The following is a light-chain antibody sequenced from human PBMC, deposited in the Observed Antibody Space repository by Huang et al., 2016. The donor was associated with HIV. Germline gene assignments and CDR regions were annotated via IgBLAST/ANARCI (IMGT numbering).Light chain of an antibody. J-gene: IGKJ1*01. CDR2: GLS. V-gene: IGKV3-15*01. Sequence: EIVMTQSPATLSVSPGERVTLSCRASQSLSSQLAWYQQKRGQAPRLLLYGLSTRATDIPARFSGSGFGTDFTLTINSLQSEDFATYYCQQYNDWPLTFGQGTEVEIK. CDR1: QSLSSQ. CDR3: QQYNDWPLT.